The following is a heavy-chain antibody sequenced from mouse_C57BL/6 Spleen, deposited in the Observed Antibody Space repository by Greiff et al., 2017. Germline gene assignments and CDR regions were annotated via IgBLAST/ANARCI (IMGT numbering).Heavy chain of an antibody. CDR3: TRGRYYSNYCDY. V-gene: IGHV5-9-1*02. CDR1: GFTFSSYA. J-gene: IGHJ2*01. CDR2: ISSGGDYI. Sequence: EVQGVESGEGLVKPGGSLKLSCAASGFTFSSYAMSWVRQTPEKRLEWVAYISSGGDYIYYADTVKGRFTISRDNARNTLYLQMSSLKSEDTAMYYCTRGRYYSNYCDYWGQGTTLTVSS. D-gene: IGHD2-5*01.